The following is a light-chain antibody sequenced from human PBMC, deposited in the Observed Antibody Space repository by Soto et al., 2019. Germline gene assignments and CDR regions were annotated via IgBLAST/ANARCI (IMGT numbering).Light chain of an antibody. CDR2: CAA. Sequence: IGMTKSQATLSVSAGERATLSCRANQRISSNIAWYQPKPGQAPRTLIYCAATRATGNPARFSGSASGRDLTLTINRLQFEDCAAYIWAMDHNWVGSVGGGTNVDIK. J-gene: IGKJ4*01. V-gene: IGKV3-15*01. CDR1: QRISSN. CDR3: AMDHNWVGS.